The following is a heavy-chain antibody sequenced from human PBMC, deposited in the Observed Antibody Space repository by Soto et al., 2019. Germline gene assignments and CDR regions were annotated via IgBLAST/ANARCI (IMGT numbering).Heavy chain of an antibody. CDR2: VSYRGRT. D-gene: IGHD3-22*01. V-gene: IGHV4-39*01. CDR1: CGSISSGTYY. CDR3: ARQEHGYPFDY. Sequence: ASETLSLTCTVSCGSISSGTYYWGWIRQPPGKGLEWIGSVSYRGRTYYNPSLKSRVTISGDTSKNRFSLKLTSVTAADTAMYYCARQEHGYPFDYWGQGTLVTVSS. J-gene: IGHJ4*02.